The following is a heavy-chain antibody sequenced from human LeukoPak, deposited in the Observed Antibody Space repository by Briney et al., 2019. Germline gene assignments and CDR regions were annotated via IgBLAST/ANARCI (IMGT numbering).Heavy chain of an antibody. Sequence: ASVKVSCKVSGCTLTELSMHWVRQAPGKGLEWMGGFDPEDGETIYAQKFQGRVTMTEDTSTDTAYMELSSLRSEDTAVYYCATRLWFGELLGGDYWGQGTLVTVSS. D-gene: IGHD3-10*01. J-gene: IGHJ4*02. CDR2: FDPEDGET. V-gene: IGHV1-24*01. CDR1: GCTLTELS. CDR3: ATRLWFGELLGGDY.